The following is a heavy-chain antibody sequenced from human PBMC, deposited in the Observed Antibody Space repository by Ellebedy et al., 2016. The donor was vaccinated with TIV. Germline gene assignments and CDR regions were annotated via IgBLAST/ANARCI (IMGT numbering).Heavy chain of an antibody. J-gene: IGHJ4*02. Sequence: ASVKVSCXASGYTFTSYDINWVRQATGQGLEWMGWMNPNSGNTGYAQKFQGRVTMTRNTSISTAYMELSSLRSEDTAVYYCATIWWGDGEYYFDYWGQGTLVTVSS. D-gene: IGHD3-10*01. V-gene: IGHV1-8*01. CDR1: GYTFTSYD. CDR3: ATIWWGDGEYYFDY. CDR2: MNPNSGNT.